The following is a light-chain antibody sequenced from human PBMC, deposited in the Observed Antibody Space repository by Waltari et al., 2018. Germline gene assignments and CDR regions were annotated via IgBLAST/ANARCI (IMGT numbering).Light chain of an antibody. CDR3: CSYAGSAISV. CDR2: DVN. V-gene: IGLV2-23*02. Sequence: QSALTQTATVSGSPGQSITISCSGTSSDIGNYNLVSWYQQHPGKAPTLIIYDVNKPPSGVSNRFSGSKSGNTAFLTISGLQTADEADYYCCSYAGSAISVFGGGTKVTVL. CDR1: SSDIGNYNL. J-gene: IGLJ3*02.